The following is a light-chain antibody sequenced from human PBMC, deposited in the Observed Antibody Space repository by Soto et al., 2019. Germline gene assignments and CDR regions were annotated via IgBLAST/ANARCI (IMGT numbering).Light chain of an antibody. CDR1: QSVSSN. CDR2: GAS. Sequence: EIVMTQSPATLSVSPGERATLSCRASQSVSSNLAWYQQKPGQAPRVLIYGASTRATGIPARFSGSGSGTEFTLTLSSLQSEDFAVYYCQQYNNWPLAFGQGTKVEIK. V-gene: IGKV3-15*01. CDR3: QQYNNWPLA. J-gene: IGKJ1*01.